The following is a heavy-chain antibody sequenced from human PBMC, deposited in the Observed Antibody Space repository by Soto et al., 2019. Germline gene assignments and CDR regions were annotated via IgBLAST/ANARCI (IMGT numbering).Heavy chain of an antibody. Sequence: SETLSLTCSASGGSITSSSHFWGWVRQPPGKGLEWIGTIYFTGNTYYTPSPKSRLTMSIDTSKNELSLRLNSVTAADTAVYYCAGQTFTIAAASYGRSNWFDPWGPGTLVTRLL. CDR3: AGQTFTIAAASYGRSNWFDP. CDR2: IYFTGNT. J-gene: IGHJ5*02. CDR1: GGSITSSSHF. D-gene: IGHD6-25*01. V-gene: IGHV4-39*01.